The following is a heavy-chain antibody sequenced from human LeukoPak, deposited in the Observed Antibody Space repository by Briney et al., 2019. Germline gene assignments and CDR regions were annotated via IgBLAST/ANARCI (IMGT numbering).Heavy chain of an antibody. J-gene: IGHJ4*02. V-gene: IGHV3-48*02. CDR1: GFTFSSYS. Sequence: SGGSLRLSCAASGFTFSSYSMNWVRQAPGKGLEGVSSMSGSSSIMYYADSVKGRFIISRDNAKNSLYLQMNSLRDEDTAVYYCARQRQGCFGYWGQGTLVTVSS. D-gene: IGHD3-22*01. CDR3: ARQRQGCFGY. CDR2: MSGSSSIM.